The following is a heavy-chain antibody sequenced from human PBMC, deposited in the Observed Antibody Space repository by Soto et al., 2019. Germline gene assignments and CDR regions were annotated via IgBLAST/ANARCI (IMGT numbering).Heavy chain of an antibody. CDR2: ISYDGNDK. V-gene: IGHV3-30*18. D-gene: IGHD5-12*01. CDR1: GFTFNKYG. J-gene: IGHJ6*02. CDR3: AKDRTEWLRYYYGLDV. Sequence: QEQLMESGGGVVQPGRSLRLSCAASGFTFNKYGIHWVRQAPGKGLEWVAVISYDGNDKYYASSVKGRFTISRDNSKNTLYLQMNSLRAEDTAVYYCAKDRTEWLRYYYGLDVWGQGTTVTVSS.